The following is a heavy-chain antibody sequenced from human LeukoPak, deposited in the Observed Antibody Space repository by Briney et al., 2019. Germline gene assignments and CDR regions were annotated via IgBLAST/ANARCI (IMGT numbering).Heavy chain of an antibody. CDR1: GFTFSSYG. CDR2: IWYDGSNK. CDR3: ARAGYKWELLAQYNWFDP. D-gene: IGHD1-26*01. Sequence: GGSLRLSCAASGFTFSSYGMPWVRQAPGKGLEWVAVIWYDGSNKYYADSVKGRFTISRDNSKNTLYLQMNSLRAEDTAVYYCARAGYKWELLAQYNWFDPWGQGTLVTVSS. V-gene: IGHV3-33*01. J-gene: IGHJ5*02.